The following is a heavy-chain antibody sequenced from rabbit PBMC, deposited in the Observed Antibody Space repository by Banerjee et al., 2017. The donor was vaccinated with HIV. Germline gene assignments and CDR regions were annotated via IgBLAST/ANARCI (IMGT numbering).Heavy chain of an antibody. V-gene: IGHV1S40*01. CDR2: MDAGSGGST. CDR1: GFSFSSSYY. Sequence: QSLEESGGGLVQPGASLTLTCTASGFSFSSSYYMCWVRQAPGKGLEWIGCMDAGSGGSTYYASWAKGRFSISKTSSTTVTLQMTSLTAADTATYFCARGGISYFDLWGPGTLVTVS. J-gene: IGHJ4*01. D-gene: IGHD1-1*01. CDR3: ARGGISYFDL.